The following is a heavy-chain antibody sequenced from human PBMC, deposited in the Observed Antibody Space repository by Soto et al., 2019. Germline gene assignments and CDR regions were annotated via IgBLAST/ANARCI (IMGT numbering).Heavy chain of an antibody. D-gene: IGHD2-8*01. CDR1: GGSVSSGSYY. V-gene: IGHV4-61*03. Sequence: QVQLQESGPGLVKPSETLSLTCTVSGGSVSSGSYYWSWIRQPPGKGLEWIGFIYYSGSTNYNPSLKSRVTISVDTSKNHFSLKLSSVTAADTAVYYCARDHFGCIDYWGQGTLVTFSS. J-gene: IGHJ4*02. CDR2: IYYSGST. CDR3: ARDHFGCIDY.